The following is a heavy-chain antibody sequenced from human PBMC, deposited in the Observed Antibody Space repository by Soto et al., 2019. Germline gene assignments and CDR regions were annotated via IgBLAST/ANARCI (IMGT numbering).Heavy chain of an antibody. CDR3: ARSIGGSAAYYFDY. D-gene: IGHD2-15*01. CDR2: IIPIVGTA. CDR1: GGTFSSYA. J-gene: IGHJ4*02. V-gene: IGHV1-69*01. Sequence: QVQLLQSGAEVKTPGASVKVSCKASGGTFSSYAISWVRQAHGQGREWMGGIIPIVGTANYAQKFQGRVTITADESTSTAYMELSSLRDEDTAVYYCARSIGGSAAYYFDYWGQGTLVTVS.